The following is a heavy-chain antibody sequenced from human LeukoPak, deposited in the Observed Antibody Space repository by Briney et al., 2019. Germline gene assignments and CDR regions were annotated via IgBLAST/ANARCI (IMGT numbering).Heavy chain of an antibody. D-gene: IGHD5-12*01. J-gene: IGHJ6*03. CDR2: IIPIFGTA. V-gene: IGHV1-69*13. Sequence: GASVKVSCKASGGTFISYAISWVRQAPGQGLEWMGGIIPIFGTANYAQKFQGRVTITADESTSKAYMELSSLRSEDTAAYYCARARPARQYSGYPYYYYMDVWGKGTTVTVSS. CDR3: ARARPARQYSGYPYYYYMDV. CDR1: GGTFISYA.